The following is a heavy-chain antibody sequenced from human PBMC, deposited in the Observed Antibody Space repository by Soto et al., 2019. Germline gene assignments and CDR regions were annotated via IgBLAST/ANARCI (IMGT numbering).Heavy chain of an antibody. D-gene: IGHD3-3*01. Sequence: ASVKVSCKASGYTFTSYGISWVRQAPGQGLEWMGWISAYNGNTNYAQKLQGRVTMTTDTSTGTAYMELRSLRSDDTAVYYCARWTDFWSGYVNYYYYYMDVWGKGTTVTVSS. CDR1: GYTFTSYG. J-gene: IGHJ6*03. CDR3: ARWTDFWSGYVNYYYYYMDV. CDR2: ISAYNGNT. V-gene: IGHV1-18*01.